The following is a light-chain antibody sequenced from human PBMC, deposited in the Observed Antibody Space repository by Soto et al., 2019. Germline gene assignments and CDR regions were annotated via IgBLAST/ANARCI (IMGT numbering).Light chain of an antibody. Sequence: TLSVSPGEKATLSCRDSQSVSSNLAWYQQKPGQAPRLLIYGASTRATGIPARFSGSGSCTEITLTTSSLHSEYFPAYCCQQRRSWHVSCGHGTRLEIK. CDR3: QQRRSWHVS. J-gene: IGKJ5*01. CDR2: GAS. V-gene: IGKV3-15*01. CDR1: QSVSSN.